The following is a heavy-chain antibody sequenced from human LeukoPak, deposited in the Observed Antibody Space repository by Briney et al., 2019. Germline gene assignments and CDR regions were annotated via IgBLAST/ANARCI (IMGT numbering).Heavy chain of an antibody. J-gene: IGHJ5*02. Sequence: AGGSLRLSCAASGFIFSSYWMSWVRQAPGKGLEWVANIKQDGSEEYYVDSVKGRFTISRDNAKNSLYLQMNSLRAEDTAVYYCAKGHPVLRYFDWSNWFDPWGQGTLVTVSS. D-gene: IGHD3-9*01. CDR1: GFIFSSYW. CDR2: IKQDGSEE. V-gene: IGHV3-7*03. CDR3: AKGHPVLRYFDWSNWFDP.